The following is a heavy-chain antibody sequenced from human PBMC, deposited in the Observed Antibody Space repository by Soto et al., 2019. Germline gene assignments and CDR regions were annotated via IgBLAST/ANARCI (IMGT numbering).Heavy chain of an antibody. Sequence: SETLSLTCSVSGGSIISHYWSWIRQPPGKGLEWIGYIHYSGSTDYNPSLKSRLTISVDTSKNQFSLKLSSVTAADTAVYYCARAEYVLLWFGETTFNWFDPWGQGTLVTVSS. CDR1: GGSIISHY. CDR3: ARAEYVLLWFGETTFNWFDP. J-gene: IGHJ5*02. D-gene: IGHD3-10*01. V-gene: IGHV4-59*08. CDR2: IHYSGST.